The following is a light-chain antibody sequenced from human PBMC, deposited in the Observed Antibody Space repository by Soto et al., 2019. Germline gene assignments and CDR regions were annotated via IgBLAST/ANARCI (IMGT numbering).Light chain of an antibody. V-gene: IGKV3-15*01. J-gene: IGKJ1*01. CDR3: QQYHTWST. CDR2: GAS. Sequence: VLTQSPGPLSLSPGERATLSCRASQSVRSDYLAWYQQKPGQAPRLLIYGASTRATGIPARFSGSGSGTEFTLPLSSMQSEDFAVDYCQQYHTWSTFGQGTKVEIK. CDR1: QSVRSD.